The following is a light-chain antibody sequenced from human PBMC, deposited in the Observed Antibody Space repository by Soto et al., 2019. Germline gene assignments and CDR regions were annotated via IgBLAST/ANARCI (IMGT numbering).Light chain of an antibody. CDR3: QQYDNCPT. J-gene: IGKJ1*01. CDR2: GAS. V-gene: IGKV3-15*01. Sequence: EIVMTQSPATLSVSPGERATLSCRASQSISSNLVWYQQKAGQAPRLLIYGASTRATGIPARFSGSGSGTEFTLTISSLQSEDFAVYYCQQYDNCPTFGQGTKVDIK. CDR1: QSISSN.